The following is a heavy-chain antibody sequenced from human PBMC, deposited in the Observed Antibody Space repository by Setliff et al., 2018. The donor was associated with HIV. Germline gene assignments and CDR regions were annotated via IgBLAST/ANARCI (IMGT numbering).Heavy chain of an antibody. CDR2: INPAGNPT. CDR3: ASAGAWQRNALDI. V-gene: IGHV1-46*01. CDR1: GYTFTSDY. Sequence: ASVKVSCKASGYTFTSDYIHWVRQAPGQGLEWMGIINPAGNPTSYAQKFQGRVTMTRDTSISTAYMELSSLRSEDTAVYYCASAGAWQRNALDIWGQGTMVTVSS. J-gene: IGHJ3*02. D-gene: IGHD5-12*01.